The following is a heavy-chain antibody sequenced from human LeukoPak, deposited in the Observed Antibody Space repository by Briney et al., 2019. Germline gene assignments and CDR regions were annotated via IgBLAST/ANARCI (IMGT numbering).Heavy chain of an antibody. Sequence: PSETLSVTSAVPGYSLGKNYYWGWIRQLPGKGLEWIGRIYGTGSTSYNPSLMNRVTMSVDTSKNHFSLKLTSVTAADTAVYYCARYDSRGSASTRFDYWGQGILVTISS. CDR2: IYGTGST. J-gene: IGHJ4*02. D-gene: IGHD3-16*01. CDR1: GYSLGKNYY. CDR3: ARYDSRGSASTRFDY. V-gene: IGHV4-38-2*01.